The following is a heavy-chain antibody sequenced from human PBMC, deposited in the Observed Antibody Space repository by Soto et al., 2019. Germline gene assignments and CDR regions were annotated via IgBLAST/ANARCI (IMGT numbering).Heavy chain of an antibody. CDR2: ISGSGGRT. V-gene: IGHV3-23*01. J-gene: IGHJ2*01. Sequence: EVQLLESGGGLVQPGGSLRLSCAASGFTFTSYAMNWVRQAPGKGLEWVSVISGSGGRTYNANSVKGRFTISRDNSRNTQNLQITSLRAEDTAVYYFADRTTGWYFDLWGRGTLVTGSP. CDR3: ADRTTGWYFDL. CDR1: GFTFTSYA.